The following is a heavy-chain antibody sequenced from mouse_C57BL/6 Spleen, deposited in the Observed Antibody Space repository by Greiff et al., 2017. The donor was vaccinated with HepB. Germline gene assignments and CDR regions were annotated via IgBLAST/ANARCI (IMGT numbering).Heavy chain of an antibody. V-gene: IGHV1-61*01. CDR1: GYTFTSYW. CDR3: AVTTVVEDYFDY. D-gene: IGHD1-1*01. J-gene: IGHJ2*01. CDR2: IYPSDSET. Sequence: VQLQQSGAELVRPGSSVKLSCKASGYTFTSYWMDWVKQRPGQGLEWIGNIYPSDSETHYNQKFKDKATLTVDKSSSTAYMQLSSLTSEDSAVYDCAVTTVVEDYFDYWGQGTTLTVSS.